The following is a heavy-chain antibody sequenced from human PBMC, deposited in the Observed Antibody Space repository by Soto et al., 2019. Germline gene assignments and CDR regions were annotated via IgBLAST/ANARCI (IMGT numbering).Heavy chain of an antibody. CDR3: ARDRRCSSTSCYLLGWFDP. CDR1: GFTFSSYS. Sequence: EVQLVESGGGLVKPGGSLRLSCAASGFTFSSYSMNWVRQAPGKGLEWVSSISSSSSYIYYADSVTGRFTISRDNAKNSLYMQMNSLRAEDTAVYYCARDRRCSSTSCYLLGWFDPWGQGTLVTVSS. D-gene: IGHD2-2*01. CDR2: ISSSSSYI. V-gene: IGHV3-21*01. J-gene: IGHJ5*02.